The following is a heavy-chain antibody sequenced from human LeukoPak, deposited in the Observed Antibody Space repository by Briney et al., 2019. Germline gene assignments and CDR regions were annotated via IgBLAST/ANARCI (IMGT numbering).Heavy chain of an antibody. J-gene: IGHJ4*02. V-gene: IGHV3-23*01. CDR2: ISGSGGST. CDR1: GFTFSSYA. CDR3: AKAGAAGTTRYYFDY. D-gene: IGHD6-13*01. Sequence: GGSLRLSCAVSGFTFSSYAMSWVRQAPGKGLEWVSAISGSGGSTYYADSVKGRFTISRDNSKNTLYLQMNSLRAEDTAVYYCAKAGAAGTTRYYFDYWGQATLVTVSS.